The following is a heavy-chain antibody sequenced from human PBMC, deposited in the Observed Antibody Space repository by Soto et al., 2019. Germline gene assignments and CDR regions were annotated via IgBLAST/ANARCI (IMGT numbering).Heavy chain of an antibody. J-gene: IGHJ6*02. CDR2: ISYDGSNK. V-gene: IGHV3-30*18. CDR1: GSTFSSYG. CDR3: AKDVVVGATTGLGEYYYYYGMDV. Sequence: QVQLVESGGGVVQPGRSLRLSCAASGSTFSSYGMHWVRQAPGKGLEWVAVISYDGSNKYYADSVKGRFTISRDTSKNTLYLQMNSLRAEDTAVYYCAKDVVVGATTGLGEYYYYYGMDVWGQGTTVTVSS. D-gene: IGHD1-26*01.